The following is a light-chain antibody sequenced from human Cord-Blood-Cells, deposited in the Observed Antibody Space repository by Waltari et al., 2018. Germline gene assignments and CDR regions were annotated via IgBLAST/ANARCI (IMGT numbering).Light chain of an antibody. CDR1: QSVSSSY. CDR2: GAS. Sequence: RATLSCRASQSVSSSYLAWYQQKPGQAPRLLIYGASSRATGIPDRFSGSGSGTDFTLTISRLEPEDFAVYYCQQYGSSPFTFGPGTKVDIK. J-gene: IGKJ3*01. CDR3: QQYGSSPFT. V-gene: IGKV3-20*01.